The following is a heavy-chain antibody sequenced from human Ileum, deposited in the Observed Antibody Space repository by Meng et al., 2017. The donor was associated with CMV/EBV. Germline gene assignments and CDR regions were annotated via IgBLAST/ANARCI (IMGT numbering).Heavy chain of an antibody. V-gene: IGHV3-48*03. D-gene: IGHD2-2*01. CDR2: IGSSGSTI. J-gene: IGHJ4*02. Sequence: GGSLRLSCAAFGFTFSSYEMNWVRQAPGKRLEWVSYIGSSGSTINYADSVKGRFTISRDNAKNSLYLQLSSLRADDTALYYCARDSRDCRSTSCFDYWGQGALVTVSS. CDR1: GFTFSSYE. CDR3: ARDSRDCRSTSCFDY.